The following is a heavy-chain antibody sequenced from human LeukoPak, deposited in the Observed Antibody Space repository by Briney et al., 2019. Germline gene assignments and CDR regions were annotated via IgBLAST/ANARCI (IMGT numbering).Heavy chain of an antibody. V-gene: IGHV4-59*01. CDR3: ARTCGGDCYHDY. J-gene: IGHJ4*02. Sequence: KTSETLSLTCTVSGGSISSYYWSWIRQPPGKGLEWIGYIYYSGSTNYNPSLKSRVTISVDTSKNQFSLKLSSVTAADTAVYYCARTCGGDCYHDYWGQGTLVTVSS. CDR1: GGSISSYY. CDR2: IYYSGST. D-gene: IGHD2-21*02.